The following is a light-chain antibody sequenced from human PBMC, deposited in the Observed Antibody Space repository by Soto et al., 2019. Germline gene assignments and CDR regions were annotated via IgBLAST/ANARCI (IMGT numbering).Light chain of an antibody. CDR1: SSDVGGYNY. CDR3: SSYTSSSSRV. Sequence: QSALTQPASVSGSPGQSITISCTGTSSDVGGYNYVSWYQQHPGKAPKLMIYEVSNRPSGVSNRFSGSKSGNTACLTISGLQAEDEADYSCSSYTSSSSRVFGTGTKLTVL. V-gene: IGLV2-14*01. J-gene: IGLJ1*01. CDR2: EVS.